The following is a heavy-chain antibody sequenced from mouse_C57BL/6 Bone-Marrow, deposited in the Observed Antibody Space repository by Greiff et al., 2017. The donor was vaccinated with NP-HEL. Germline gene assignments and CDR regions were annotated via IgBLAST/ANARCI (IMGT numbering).Heavy chain of an antibody. V-gene: IGHV1-76*01. Sequence: QVQLKQSGAELVRPGASVKLSCKASGYTFTDYYINWVKQRPGQGLEWIARIYPGSGNTYYNEKFKGKATLTAEKSSSTAYMQLSSLTSEDSAVYFCALYYYGSSYDWYFDVWGTGTTVTVSS. CDR3: ALYYYGSSYDWYFDV. CDR1: GYTFTDYY. D-gene: IGHD1-1*01. J-gene: IGHJ1*03. CDR2: IYPGSGNT.